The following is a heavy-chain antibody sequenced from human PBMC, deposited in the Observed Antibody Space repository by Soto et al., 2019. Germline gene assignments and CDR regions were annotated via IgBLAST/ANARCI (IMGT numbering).Heavy chain of an antibody. J-gene: IGHJ4*02. CDR2: IIPIFGTA. Sequence: ASVKVSCKASGGTFSSYAISWVRQAPGQGLEWMGGIIPIFGTANYAQKFQGRVTITADESTSTAYMELSSLRSEDTAVYYCARVKDYDILTGYHYFDYWGQGTLVTVSS. CDR1: GGTFSSYA. CDR3: ARVKDYDILTGYHYFDY. D-gene: IGHD3-9*01. V-gene: IGHV1-69*13.